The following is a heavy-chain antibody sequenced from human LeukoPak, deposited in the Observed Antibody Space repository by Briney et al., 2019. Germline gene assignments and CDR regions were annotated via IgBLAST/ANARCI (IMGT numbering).Heavy chain of an antibody. CDR2: INWNGGST. Sequence: GGSLRLSGAASGFTFDDYGMSWVRQAPGKGLEWVSGINWNGGSTGYADSVKGRFTISRDNAKNSLYLQMNSLRAEDTALYHCARIVVVPAATGHWFDPWGQGTLVTVSS. CDR1: GFTFDDYG. V-gene: IGHV3-20*01. J-gene: IGHJ5*02. CDR3: ARIVVVPAATGHWFDP. D-gene: IGHD2-2*01.